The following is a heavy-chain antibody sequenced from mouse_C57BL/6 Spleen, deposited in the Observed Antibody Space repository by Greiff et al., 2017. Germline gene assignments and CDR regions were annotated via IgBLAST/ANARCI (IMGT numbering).Heavy chain of an antibody. Sequence: QVQLQQSGAELVRPGTSVKLSCKASGYTFTSYWMHWVKQRPGQGLEWIGVIDPSDSYTNYNQKFKGKATLTVDTSSSTAYMQLSSLTSEDSAVYYCARGGYYGSSFYAMDYWGQGTSVTVSS. CDR2: IDPSDSYT. D-gene: IGHD1-1*01. CDR1: GYTFTSYW. V-gene: IGHV1-59*01. CDR3: ARGGYYGSSFYAMDY. J-gene: IGHJ4*01.